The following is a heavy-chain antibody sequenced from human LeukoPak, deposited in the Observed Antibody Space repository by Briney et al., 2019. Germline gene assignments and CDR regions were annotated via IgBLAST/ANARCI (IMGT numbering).Heavy chain of an antibody. V-gene: IGHV4-34*01. J-gene: IGHJ4*02. CDR2: INHSGST. D-gene: IGHD6-13*01. Sequence: PSETLSLTCAVYGGSFSGYYWSWIRQPPGKGLEWIGEINHSGSTNYNPSLKSRVTISVDTSKNQFSLKLSSVTAADTAVYYCAREGRIAAAASFDYWGQGTLVTVSS. CDR3: AREGRIAAAASFDY. CDR1: GGSFSGYY.